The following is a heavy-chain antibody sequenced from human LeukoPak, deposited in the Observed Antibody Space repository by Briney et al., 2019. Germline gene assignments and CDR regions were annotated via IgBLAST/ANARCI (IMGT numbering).Heavy chain of an antibody. CDR2: INPSGGST. J-gene: IGHJ1*01. CDR1: GYTFTSYY. D-gene: IGHD3-22*01. V-gene: IGHV1-46*01. CDR3: ARLRDYDSSGYGYFQH. Sequence: GASVKVSCKASGYTFTSYYMHWVRQAPGQRLEWRGIINPSGGSTSYVQKFQGRVTMTRDMSTSTVYMELSSLRSEDTAVYYCARLRDYDSSGYGYFQHWGQGTLVTVSS.